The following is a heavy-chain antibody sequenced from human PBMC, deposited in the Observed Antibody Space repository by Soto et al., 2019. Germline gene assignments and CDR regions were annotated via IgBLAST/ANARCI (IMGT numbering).Heavy chain of an antibody. CDR3: ASGGSSWYHWFDP. D-gene: IGHD6-13*01. J-gene: IGHJ5*02. CDR2: INPSGGST. Sequence: GASVKVSCKASGYSFTSYYMHWVRQAPGQGLEWMGIINPSGGSTSYTQKFQGRVTMTRDTSTSTVYMEVTSLRSEDTAVYYCASGGSSWYHWFDPWGQGTLVTVSS. CDR1: GYSFTSYY. V-gene: IGHV1-46*03.